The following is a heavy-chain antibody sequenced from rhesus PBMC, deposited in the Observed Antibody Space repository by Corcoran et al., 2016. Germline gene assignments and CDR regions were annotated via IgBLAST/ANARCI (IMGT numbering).Heavy chain of an antibody. CDR2: PHGSGGDT. D-gene: IGHD1-20*01. CDR3: AKMVSSWNNPAFDF. J-gene: IGHJ3*01. V-gene: IGHV4-160*01. Sequence: QVQLQESGPGLVKPSETLSLTCVVSGGSISDYYWSWLRQSPGQGLEWIGRPHGSGGDTDYSPSLKIRVTISLDTSKNHLSLKLTSVTAADTAVYFCAKMVSSWNNPAFDFWGQGLRVTVSS. CDR1: GGSISDYY.